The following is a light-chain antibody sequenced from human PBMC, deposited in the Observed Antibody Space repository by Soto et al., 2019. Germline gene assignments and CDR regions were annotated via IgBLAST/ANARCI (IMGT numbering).Light chain of an antibody. CDR1: QTVGNNY. CDR2: GAS. CDR3: QQYASSPLT. V-gene: IGKV3-20*01. Sequence: EIVLTQSPGTLSLSPGERATLSCRASQTVGNNYLAWYQQKPGQTPRLLIHGASIRATGIPDRISGSGSGTDFTLIISRLEPEDFAVYYCQQYASSPLTFGGGTKVEIK. J-gene: IGKJ4*01.